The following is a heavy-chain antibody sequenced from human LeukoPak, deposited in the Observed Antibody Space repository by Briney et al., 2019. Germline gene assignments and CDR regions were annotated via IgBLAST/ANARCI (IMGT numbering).Heavy chain of an antibody. D-gene: IGHD3-16*01. CDR1: GLTFSSYA. Sequence: GGSLRLSCAASGLTFSSYAMSWVRQAPGKGLEWVSTISDSGGSTYYADSVKGRFTISRDNSKNTLYLQMNSPRPEDTAIYFCARGDPAPYWGQGTLVTVSS. CDR3: ARGDPAPY. J-gene: IGHJ4*02. V-gene: IGHV3-23*01. CDR2: ISDSGGST.